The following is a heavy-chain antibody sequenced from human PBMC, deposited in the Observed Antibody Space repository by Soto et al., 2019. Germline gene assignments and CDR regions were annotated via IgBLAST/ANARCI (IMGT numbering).Heavy chain of an antibody. CDR3: ARNYGNIDY. V-gene: IGHV3-11*01. D-gene: IGHD4-17*01. Sequence: GGSLRLSCAASGFTFSDHYMSWIRQAPGKGLEWVSYTTDGGSTIYYADSVKGRFTISRDNAGNSLFLQMNSLRAEDTAVYYCARNYGNIDYWGQGTLVTVSS. CDR1: GFTFSDHY. J-gene: IGHJ4*02. CDR2: TTDGGSTI.